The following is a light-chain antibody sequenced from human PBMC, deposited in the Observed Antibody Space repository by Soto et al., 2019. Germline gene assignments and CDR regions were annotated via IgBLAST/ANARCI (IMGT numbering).Light chain of an antibody. CDR3: QQYYSTPIT. V-gene: IGKV1-5*01. CDR2: DAS. J-gene: IGKJ5*01. Sequence: DIQMTQSPPTLSASVGDRVTLTCRASQSISGWLAWYQQKPGKAPKLLIYDASTLESGVPDRFSGSGSGTDFTLTISSLQAEDVAVYYCQQYYSTPITFGQGTRLEIK. CDR1: QSISGW.